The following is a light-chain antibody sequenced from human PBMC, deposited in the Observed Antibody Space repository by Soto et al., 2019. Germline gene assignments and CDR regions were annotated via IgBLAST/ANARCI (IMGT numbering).Light chain of an antibody. J-gene: IGKJ4*01. CDR2: VAS. V-gene: IGKV3-11*01. CDR3: QHRSNWPRT. CDR1: QSVSSY. Sequence: IVLRQAPATRSLSPGERATISCRASQSVSSYLGWCQKKHGQAPRLLIYVASNRATGIPARFSGSGSGTDFTLSICGLGPEDFAVYYCQHRSNWPRTFGGGTKVDI.